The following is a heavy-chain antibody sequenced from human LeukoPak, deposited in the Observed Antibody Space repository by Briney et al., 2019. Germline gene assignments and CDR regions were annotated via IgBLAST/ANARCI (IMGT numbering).Heavy chain of an antibody. CDR2: IYDSETT. CDR1: GDSITSYY. V-gene: IGHV4-59*01. D-gene: IGHD6-13*01. Sequence: SETLSLTCTVSGDSITSYYWSWIRQAPGKGLEWIGYIYDSETTRYNPSLRSRVTISLDTSKKQFSLKLSSVTAADTAVYYCARGFGSSWYCFDYWGQGTLATVSS. J-gene: IGHJ4*02. CDR3: ARGFGSSWYCFDY.